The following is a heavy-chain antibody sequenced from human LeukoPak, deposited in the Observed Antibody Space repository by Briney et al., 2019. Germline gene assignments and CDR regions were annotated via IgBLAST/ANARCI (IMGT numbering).Heavy chain of an antibody. CDR1: GFSLSTYE. Sequence: GGSLRLSCAASGFSLSTYEMNWARQAPGKGPEWISYISSTSATIQYADSVKGRFTISRDNAKNSVYLQMNSLAAEDTAIYYCARLYGFPPHYWGQGTLVTVSS. CDR3: ARLYGFPPHY. D-gene: IGHD2-8*01. J-gene: IGHJ4*02. CDR2: ISSTSATI. V-gene: IGHV3-48*03.